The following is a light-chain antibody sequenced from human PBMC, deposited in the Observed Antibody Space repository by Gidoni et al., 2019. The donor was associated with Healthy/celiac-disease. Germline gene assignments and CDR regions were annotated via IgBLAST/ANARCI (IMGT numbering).Light chain of an antibody. J-gene: IGLJ3*02. CDR3: CSYAGSYTWV. V-gene: IGLV2-11*01. Sequence: QSALTQPRSVSVSPAQSVTISCTGTSSDVGGYNYVSWYQQHPGKAPKLMIYDVSKRPSGVPDRFSGSKSGNTASLTISGLQAEDEADYYCCSYAGSYTWVFGGGTKLTVL. CDR1: SSDVGGYNY. CDR2: DVS.